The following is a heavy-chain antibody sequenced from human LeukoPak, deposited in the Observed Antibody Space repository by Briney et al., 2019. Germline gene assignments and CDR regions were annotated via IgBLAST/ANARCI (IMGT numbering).Heavy chain of an antibody. Sequence: GASVRVSCKASGYTFTSYGISWVRQAPGQGLEWMGWISAYNGNTNYAQKLQGRVTMTTDASTSTAYMELWSLRSDDTAVYYCARDYYVTSGYYRQTPFDYWGQETLVTVSS. V-gene: IGHV1-18*01. D-gene: IGHD3-22*01. CDR3: ARDYYVTSGYYRQTPFDY. CDR1: GYTFTSYG. CDR2: ISAYNGNT. J-gene: IGHJ4*02.